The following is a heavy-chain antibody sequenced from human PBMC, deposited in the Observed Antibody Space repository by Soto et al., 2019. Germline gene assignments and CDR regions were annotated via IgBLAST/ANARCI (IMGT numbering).Heavy chain of an antibody. CDR3: AKDAKYEDIVVVVGGWVVS. CDR2: ISYDGSNK. Sequence: QVHLVESGGGVVQPGGSLRLSCAASGFTFRSYGIHWVRQAPGKGLEWVSVISYDGSNKYYGDSVKGRFTISRDNSKNTLYLQMNSLRAEDTAVYYCAKDAKYEDIVVVVGGWVVSWGQGTLVTVSS. V-gene: IGHV3-30*18. J-gene: IGHJ5*01. CDR1: GFTFRSYG. D-gene: IGHD2-15*01.